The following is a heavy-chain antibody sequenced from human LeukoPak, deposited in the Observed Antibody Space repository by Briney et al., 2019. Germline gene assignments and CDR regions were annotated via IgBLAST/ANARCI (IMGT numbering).Heavy chain of an antibody. V-gene: IGHV1-2*02. Sequence: ASVKVSCKASGYTFTGYYMHWVRQAPGQGLEWMGWINPNSGGTYYAQKFQGRVTMTRDVSTSTVYMELSSLRSEDTAVYYCARHTTGYNSPRDSFNIWGQGTMVTVSS. CDR1: GYTFTGYY. CDR3: ARHTTGYNSPRDSFNI. D-gene: IGHD1-1*01. CDR2: INPNSGGT. J-gene: IGHJ3*02.